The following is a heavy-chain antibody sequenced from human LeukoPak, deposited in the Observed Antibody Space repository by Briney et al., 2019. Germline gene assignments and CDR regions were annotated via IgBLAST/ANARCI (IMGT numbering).Heavy chain of an antibody. CDR1: GFTFSSFG. J-gene: IGHJ4*02. CDR2: IWYDRSNK. V-gene: IGHV3-33*01. D-gene: IGHD1-26*01. CDR3: AREGGLEGSLDY. Sequence: GGSLRLSCAASGFTFSSFGMHWVRQAPGKGLEWVALIWYDRSNKYYADSVKGRFTISRANSKNTLYLQMNSLRAEDTAVYYCAREGGLEGSLDYWGQGTLVTVSS.